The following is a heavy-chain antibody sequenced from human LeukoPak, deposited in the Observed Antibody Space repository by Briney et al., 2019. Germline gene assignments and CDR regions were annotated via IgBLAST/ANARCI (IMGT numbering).Heavy chain of an antibody. Sequence: GGSLRLSCAASGFTVSSNYMSWVRQAPGKGLEWVSVIYSGGSTYYADSVKGRFTISRDNSKNTLYLQMNSLRAEDTAVYYCARDYYYDSSGLSVYWGQGTLVTVSS. CDR3: ARDYYYDSSGLSVY. J-gene: IGHJ4*02. D-gene: IGHD3-22*01. CDR1: GFTVSSNY. V-gene: IGHV3-66*01. CDR2: IYSGGST.